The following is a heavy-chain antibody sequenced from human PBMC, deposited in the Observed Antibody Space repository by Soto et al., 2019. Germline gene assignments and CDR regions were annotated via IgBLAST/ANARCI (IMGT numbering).Heavy chain of an antibody. J-gene: IGHJ4*02. CDR3: ARAEPSLLPFDY. Sequence: SETLSLTCAVYGGSFSGYYWSWIRQPPGKGLEWIGEINHSGSTNYNPSLKSRVTISVDTSKNQFSLKLSSVTAADTAVYYCARAEPSLLPFDYWGQGTLVTVSS. CDR2: INHSGST. D-gene: IGHD1-26*01. V-gene: IGHV4-34*01. CDR1: GGSFSGYY.